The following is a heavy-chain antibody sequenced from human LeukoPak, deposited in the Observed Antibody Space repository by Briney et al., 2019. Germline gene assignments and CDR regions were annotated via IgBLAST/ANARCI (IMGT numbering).Heavy chain of an antibody. CDR1: GGSVVSYY. J-gene: IGHJ3*02. D-gene: IGHD1-26*01. CDR3: ARLYSKVAWERNSFDI. Sequence: SETLSLTCTVSGGSVVSYYYNWIRQPPGKGLEWIGYMYYSGGTNYNPSLKSRVTVSIDTSKNQFSLKLNSVTAADTAVYYCARLYSKVAWERNSFDIWGQGTMVTVSS. CDR2: MYYSGGT. V-gene: IGHV4-59*08.